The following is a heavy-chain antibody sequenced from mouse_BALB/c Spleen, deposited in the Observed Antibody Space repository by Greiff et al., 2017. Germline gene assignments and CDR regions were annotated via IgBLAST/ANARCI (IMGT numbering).Heavy chain of an antibody. J-gene: IGHJ3*01. CDR1: GYAFTNYL. D-gene: IGHD2-4*01. CDR3: ARSTMTLWFAY. CDR2: INPGSGGT. V-gene: IGHV1-54*01. Sequence: LQESGAELVRPGTSVKVSCKASGYAFTNYLIEWVKQRPGQGLEWIGVINPGSGGTNYNEKFKGKATLTADKSSSTAYMQLSSLTSDDSAVYFCARSTMTLWFAYWGQGTLVTVSA.